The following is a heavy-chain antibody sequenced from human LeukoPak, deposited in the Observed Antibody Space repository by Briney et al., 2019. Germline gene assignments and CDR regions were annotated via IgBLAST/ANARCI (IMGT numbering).Heavy chain of an antibody. CDR2: ISSGSNTI. D-gene: IGHD1-26*01. Sequence: GGSLRLSCVASEFTFSTYSMNWVRQAPGKGLEWISYISSGSNTIYHADSVKGRLTISRDNAKNSLYLQMNSLRAEDMAVYYCARRVGATYYFDWWGQGTLVTVSS. V-gene: IGHV3-48*01. J-gene: IGHJ4*02. CDR3: ARRVGATYYFDW. CDR1: EFTFSTYS.